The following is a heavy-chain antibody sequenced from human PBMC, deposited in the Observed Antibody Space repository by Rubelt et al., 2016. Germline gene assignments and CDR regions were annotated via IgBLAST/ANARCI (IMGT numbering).Heavy chain of an antibody. J-gene: IGHJ4*02. V-gene: IGHV3-33*01. D-gene: IGHD2-15*01. CDR3: ARDGIYCSGGSCYREFDY. Sequence: YYADSVKGRFTISRDNSKNTLFLQMYSLRAEDTAVYYCARDGIYCSGGSCYREFDYWGQGTLVTVSS.